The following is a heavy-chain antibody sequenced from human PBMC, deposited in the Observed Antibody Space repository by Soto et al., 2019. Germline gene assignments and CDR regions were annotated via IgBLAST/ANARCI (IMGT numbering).Heavy chain of an antibody. CDR3: ARRIRVTPGLHYFDY. Sequence: QVQLQESGPGLVKPSQTLSLTCTVSGGSISSGGYYCSWIRQHPGKGLEWIGYIYYSGSTYYNPSLKSRVTISVDTSKNQFSLKLSSVTAADTAVYYCARRIRVTPGLHYFDYWGQGTLVTVSS. J-gene: IGHJ4*02. CDR1: GGSISSGGYY. V-gene: IGHV4-31*03. D-gene: IGHD2-21*02. CDR2: IYYSGST.